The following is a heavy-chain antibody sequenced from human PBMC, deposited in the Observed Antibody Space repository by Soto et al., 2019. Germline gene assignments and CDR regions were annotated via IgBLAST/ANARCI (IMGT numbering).Heavy chain of an antibody. J-gene: IGHJ6*02. CDR3: ARTGGGSGSYYYYGMDV. CDR2: IGTAGDT. D-gene: IGHD3-10*01. CDR1: RVTFGTYD. V-gene: IGHV3-13*01. Sequence: GGSLRLSCAASRVTFGTYDMHWVRQATGKGLEWVSTIGTAGDTHYSGSVKGRFTISRENAKNSLFLQMNNLRAGDTAFYYCARTGGGSGSYYYYGMDVWGQGTTVTVSS.